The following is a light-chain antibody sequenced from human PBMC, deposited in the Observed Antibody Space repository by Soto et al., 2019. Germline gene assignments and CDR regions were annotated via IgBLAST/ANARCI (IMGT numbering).Light chain of an antibody. J-gene: IGKJ1*01. CDR1: QTISTW. CDR3: QQYNTYPWT. V-gene: IGKV1-5*01. Sequence: DIQMTQSPPTLSASVGDRVTITCRASQTISTWMAWYQQKPGKAPKLLVYDASTLQSGVASRFSGSGSGTDFTLTISRLHPDDFATYYCQQYNTYPWTFGQGTKVDIK. CDR2: DAS.